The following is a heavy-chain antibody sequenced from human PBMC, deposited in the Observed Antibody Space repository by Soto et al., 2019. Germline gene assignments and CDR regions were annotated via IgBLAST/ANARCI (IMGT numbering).Heavy chain of an antibody. CDR1: GGSFSGYY. Sequence: QVHLQQWGAGLLKPSETLSLTCAVYGGSFSGYYWSWVRKPPGKGLEWIGEINHSGGTNYNPSLKGRVTISVDTFKNQFSLKLNSATAADTAIYFCARGQWELRFDPWGQGTLVTVSS. D-gene: IGHD1-26*01. V-gene: IGHV4-34*01. CDR3: ARGQWELRFDP. J-gene: IGHJ5*02. CDR2: INHSGGT.